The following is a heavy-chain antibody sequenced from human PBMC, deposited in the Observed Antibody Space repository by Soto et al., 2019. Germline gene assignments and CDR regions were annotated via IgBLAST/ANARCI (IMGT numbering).Heavy chain of an antibody. CDR1: GFTFSSYS. CDR2: ISSSSSYI. Sequence: GGSLRLSCAASGFTFSSYSMNWVRQAPGKGLEWVSSISSSSSYIYYADSVEGRFTISRDNAKNSLYLQMNSLRAEDTAVYYCARDPEQWLDAFDIWGQGTMVTVSS. D-gene: IGHD6-19*01. J-gene: IGHJ3*02. V-gene: IGHV3-21*01. CDR3: ARDPEQWLDAFDI.